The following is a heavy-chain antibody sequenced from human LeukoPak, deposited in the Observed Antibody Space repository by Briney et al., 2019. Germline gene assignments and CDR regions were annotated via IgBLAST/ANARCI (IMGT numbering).Heavy chain of an antibody. CDR2: IYHSGST. Sequence: SETLSLTCAVSGGSISSSNWWSWVRQPPGKGLEWIGEIYHSGSTNYNPSLKSRVTISVDKSKNQFSLKLSSVTAADTAVYYCARDQPSSGYYYVFDYWGQGTLVTVSS. J-gene: IGHJ4*02. V-gene: IGHV4-4*02. D-gene: IGHD3-22*01. CDR3: ARDQPSSGYYYVFDY. CDR1: GGSISSSNW.